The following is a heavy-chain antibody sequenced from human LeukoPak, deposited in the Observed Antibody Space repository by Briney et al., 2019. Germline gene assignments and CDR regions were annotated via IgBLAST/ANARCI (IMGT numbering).Heavy chain of an antibody. CDR1: GFTFGSYW. J-gene: IGHJ4*02. CDR2: IKQDGSEK. CDR3: ARRYFDY. V-gene: IGHV3-7*01. Sequence: QAGGSLRLSCAASGFTFGSYWMSWVRQAPGKGLEWVANIKQDGSEKYYVDSVKGRFTISRDNTKNSLYLQMNSLRAEDTAVYYCARRYFDYWGQGTLVTVSS.